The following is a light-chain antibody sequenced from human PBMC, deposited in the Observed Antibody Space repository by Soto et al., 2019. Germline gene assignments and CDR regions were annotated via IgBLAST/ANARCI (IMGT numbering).Light chain of an antibody. CDR2: EAS. CDR1: HDIGKD. CDR3: LQDYNYPRT. Sequence: AIQMTQSPSSLSASVGDRVTLTCQAGHDIGKDLGWYQQKPGEAPKLLIFEASTVQTGVPSRFGGSGSGTDFTLTISSLQPEDFATYFCLQDYNYPRTFGQGTKVELK. J-gene: IGKJ1*01. V-gene: IGKV1-6*01.